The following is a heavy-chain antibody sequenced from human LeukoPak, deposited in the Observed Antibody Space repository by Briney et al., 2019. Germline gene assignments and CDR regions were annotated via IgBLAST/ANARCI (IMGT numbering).Heavy chain of an antibody. D-gene: IGHD3-10*01. CDR1: GYTLTELS. V-gene: IGHV1-24*01. J-gene: IGHJ3*02. CDR2: FDPEDGET. Sequence: GASVKVSCKVSGYTLTELSMHWVRQAPGKGLEWMGGFDPEDGETIYAQKFQGRVTMTEDTSTDTAYMELSSLRSEDTAVYYCARDVSEGFGERVIDAFDIWGQGTMVTVSS. CDR3: ARDVSEGFGERVIDAFDI.